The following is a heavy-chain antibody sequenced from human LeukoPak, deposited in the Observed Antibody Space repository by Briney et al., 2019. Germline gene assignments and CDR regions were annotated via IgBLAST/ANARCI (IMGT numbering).Heavy chain of an antibody. CDR3: ARYSSSSFWFDP. J-gene: IGHJ5*02. V-gene: IGHV4-39*07. D-gene: IGHD6-6*01. CDR2: IYYSGST. Sequence: SETLSLTCTVSGGSISSSSYYWGWIRQPPGKGLEWIGSIYYSGSTYYNPSLKSRVTISVDTSKNQFSLKLSSVTAADTAVYYCARYSSSSFWFDPWGQGTLVTVSS. CDR1: GGSISSSSYY.